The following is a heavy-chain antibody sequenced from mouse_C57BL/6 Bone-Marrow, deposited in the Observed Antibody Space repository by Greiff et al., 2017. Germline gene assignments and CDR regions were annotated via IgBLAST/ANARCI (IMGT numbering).Heavy chain of an antibody. J-gene: IGHJ4*01. CDR2: MHPNGGSP. V-gene: IGHV1-64*01. CDR1: GYTFTNYW. CDR3: AKSYDYDDYTKDY. Sequence: VQLQQPGAELVKPGASVKLSCKASGYTFTNYWMHWVKQRPGQGLEWIGMMHPNGGSPDYNEKFKSAATLSVDKTSRTAYLELSSLTSDDSAVYYGAKSYDYDDYTKDYWGQGTSDTVSS. D-gene: IGHD2-4*01.